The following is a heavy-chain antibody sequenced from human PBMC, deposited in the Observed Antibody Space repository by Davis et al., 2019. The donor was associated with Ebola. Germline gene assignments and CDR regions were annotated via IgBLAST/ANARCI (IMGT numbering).Heavy chain of an antibody. CDR3: TRSCGGDCERDY. CDR2: IRSKANSYAT. Sequence: GESLKISCAASGFTFSCSAMHWVRQASGKGLEWVGRIRSKANSYATAYAASVKGRFTISRDDSKNTAYLQMNSLKTEDTAVYYCTRSCGGDCERDYWGQGTLVTVSS. CDR1: GFTFSCSA. J-gene: IGHJ4*02. D-gene: IGHD2-21*02. V-gene: IGHV3-73*01.